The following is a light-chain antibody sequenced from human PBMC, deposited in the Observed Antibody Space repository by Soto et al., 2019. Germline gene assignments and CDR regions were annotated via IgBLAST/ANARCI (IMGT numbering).Light chain of an antibody. V-gene: IGKV1-5*03. Sequence: DIQMTRSPSTLSASGVDRVTRTVRASQSISSWLAWYQQKPGKAPNLLIYKASSLEGGVPSRFSGSGSGTEFTLTISSLQTDDFATYYCQQYNSYWTFGKGTKVDI. CDR3: QQYNSYWT. CDR1: QSISSW. J-gene: IGKJ1*01. CDR2: KAS.